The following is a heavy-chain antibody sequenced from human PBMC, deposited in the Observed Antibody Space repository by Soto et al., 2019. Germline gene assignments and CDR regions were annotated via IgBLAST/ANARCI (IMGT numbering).Heavy chain of an antibody. CDR2: ISAYNGNT. V-gene: IGHV1-18*04. Sequence: ASVKVSCKASGYTFTSYGISWVRQAPGQGLEWMGWISAYNGNTNYAQKLQGRVTMTTDTSTSTAYMELRSLRSDDTAVYYCARDQDYYDSSGYPGPWFDPWGQGTLVTVSS. J-gene: IGHJ5*02. CDR1: GYTFTSYG. D-gene: IGHD3-22*01. CDR3: ARDQDYYDSSGYPGPWFDP.